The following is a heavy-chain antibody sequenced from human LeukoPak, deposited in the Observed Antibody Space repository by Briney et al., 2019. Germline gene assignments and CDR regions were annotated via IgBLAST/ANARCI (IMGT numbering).Heavy chain of an antibody. CDR2: ISGSGGST. CDR1: GITLSNYG. CDR3: ARLSSGHYQFDY. V-gene: IGHV3-23*01. J-gene: IGHJ4*02. D-gene: IGHD6-25*01. Sequence: GGSLRLSCAVSGITLSNYGMSWVRQAPGKGLEWVAGISGSGGSTNYADSVKGRFTISRHNSKNTLYLQMNSVRTEDTAVYFCARLSSGHYQFDYWGQGTLVTVSS.